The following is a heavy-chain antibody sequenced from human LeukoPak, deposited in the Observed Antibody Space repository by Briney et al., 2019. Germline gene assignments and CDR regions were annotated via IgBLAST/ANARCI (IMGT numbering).Heavy chain of an antibody. D-gene: IGHD3-22*01. CDR1: GFTFSSYA. Sequence: QPGGSLRLSCAASGFTFSSYAMSWVRQAPGKGLEWVSAISGSGGSTYYADSVKGRFTISRDNSKNTLYLQMNSLRAEDTAVYYCAKDGAYYYDSSGYFSARLDYWGQGTLVTVSS. CDR3: AKDGAYYYDSSGYFSARLDY. V-gene: IGHV3-23*01. CDR2: ISGSGGST. J-gene: IGHJ4*02.